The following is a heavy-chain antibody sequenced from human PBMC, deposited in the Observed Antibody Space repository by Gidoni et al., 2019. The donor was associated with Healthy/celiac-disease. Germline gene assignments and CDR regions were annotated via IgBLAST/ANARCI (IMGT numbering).Heavy chain of an antibody. V-gene: IGHV4-30-4*01. D-gene: IGHD2-21*01. CDR3: ARDGETGLHNWFDP. CDR2: IYYSGST. Sequence: QVQLQESGPGLVKPSQTLSLICTVSGGSIRSGDYYWSWIRQPPGKGLEWIGYIYYSGSTYYNPSLRSRVTISVDTSKNQFSLKLSSVTAADTAVYYCARDGETGLHNWFDPWGQGTLVTVSS. CDR1: GGSIRSGDYY. J-gene: IGHJ5*02.